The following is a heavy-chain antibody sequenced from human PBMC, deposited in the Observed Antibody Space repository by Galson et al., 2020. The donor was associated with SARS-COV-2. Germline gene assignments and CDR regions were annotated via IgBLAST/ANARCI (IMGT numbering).Heavy chain of an antibody. V-gene: IGHV3-30-3*01. CDR1: GFTFSADA. J-gene: IGHJ2*01. CDR2: ISYDGSNE. CDR3: ARDLRNGARRKVYWYFDL. D-gene: IGHD1-1*01. Sequence: TGGSLRLSCRASGFTFSADAMHWVRQAPGKGLEWLAVISYDGSNEYYEDSVKGRSTISRDNSKNTVYLEMNSLKDDDTAVYYCARDLRNGARRKVYWYFDLWGRGTLVTVS.